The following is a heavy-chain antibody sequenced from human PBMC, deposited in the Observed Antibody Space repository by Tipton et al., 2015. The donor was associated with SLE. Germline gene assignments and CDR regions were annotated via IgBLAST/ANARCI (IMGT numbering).Heavy chain of an antibody. CDR3: ARGTDIVVVNY. CDR2: INHIGST. Sequence: LRLSCAVYGGSFSGYYWSWIRQPPGKGLEWIGEINHIGSTNYNPSLKSRVTISVDTSKNHFSLKLSSVTAADTAVYYCARGTDIVVVNYWSQGTLVTVSS. CDR1: GGSFSGYY. J-gene: IGHJ4*02. V-gene: IGHV4-34*01. D-gene: IGHD2-15*01.